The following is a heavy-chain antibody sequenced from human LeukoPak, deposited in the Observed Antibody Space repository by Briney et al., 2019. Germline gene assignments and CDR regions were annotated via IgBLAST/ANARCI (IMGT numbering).Heavy chain of an antibody. V-gene: IGHV1-69*06. Sequence: SVRVSCKASGGTFSSYAISWVRQAPGQGLEWMGGIIPIFGTANYAQKFQGRVTVTADKSTSTAYMELSSLRSEDTAVYYCARARAAAGTLVDYWGQGTLVTVSS. D-gene: IGHD6-13*01. J-gene: IGHJ4*02. CDR1: GGTFSSYA. CDR2: IIPIFGTA. CDR3: ARARAAAGTLVDY.